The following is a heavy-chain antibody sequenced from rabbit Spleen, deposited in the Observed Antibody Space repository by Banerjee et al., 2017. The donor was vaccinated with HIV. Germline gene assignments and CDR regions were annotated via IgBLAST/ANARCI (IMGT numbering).Heavy chain of an antibody. CDR3: ARNYVNAFDP. J-gene: IGHJ2*01. CDR1: GFSFSSNA. CDR2: IYAGSSGST. V-gene: IGHV1S45*01. Sequence: QEPLKESGGDLVKPGASLTLTCTASGFSFSSNAMCWVRQAPGKGLEWIACIYAGSSGSTYYASWAKGRFTISKTSSTTMTLQMTSLTAADTATYFCARNYVNAFDPWGQGTLVTVS. D-gene: IGHD1-1*01.